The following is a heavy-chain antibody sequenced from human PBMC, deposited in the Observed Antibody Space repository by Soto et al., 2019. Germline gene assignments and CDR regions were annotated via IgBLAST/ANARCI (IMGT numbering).Heavy chain of an antibody. V-gene: IGHV6-1*01. CDR2: TYYRSRWYS. CDR3: ARSEEDSDYYYYGMDV. D-gene: IGHD2-15*01. J-gene: IGHJ6*02. CDR1: GDSFSSNSVA. Sequence: SETLSLTCAITGDSFSSNSVAWNWVRQSPSRGLEWLGRTYYRSRWYSDYAVSVRSRIDINADTSKNQVSLQLNSVTPEDTAVYYCARSEEDSDYYYYGMDVWGQGTTVTVSS.